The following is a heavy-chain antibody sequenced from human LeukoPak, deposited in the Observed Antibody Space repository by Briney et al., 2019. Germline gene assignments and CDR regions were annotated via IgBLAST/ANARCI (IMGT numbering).Heavy chain of an antibody. J-gene: IGHJ4*02. V-gene: IGHV4-61*08. Sequence: SETLSLTCTVSGGSISSGDYYWSWIRQPPGKGLEWIGYIYYSGSTNYNPSLKSRVTISVDTSKNQFSLRLSSVTAADTAVYYCARLKYSSGWYPFDNWGQGTLVTVSS. CDR2: IYYSGST. D-gene: IGHD6-19*01. CDR3: ARLKYSSGWYPFDN. CDR1: GGSISSGDYY.